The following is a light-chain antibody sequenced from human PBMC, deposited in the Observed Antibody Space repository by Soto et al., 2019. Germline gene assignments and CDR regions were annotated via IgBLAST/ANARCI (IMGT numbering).Light chain of an antibody. Sequence: DIQMTQSPSTLSASVGDRVTITCRASQSISSGLAWYQQKPGKAPKLLIYKASSLESGVASRFSGSGSGTEFTLTISSPQPDDFATYYCQRYNSYSRTFGKGTKVSIK. CDR1: QSISSG. V-gene: IGKV1-5*03. J-gene: IGKJ1*01. CDR3: QRYNSYSRT. CDR2: KAS.